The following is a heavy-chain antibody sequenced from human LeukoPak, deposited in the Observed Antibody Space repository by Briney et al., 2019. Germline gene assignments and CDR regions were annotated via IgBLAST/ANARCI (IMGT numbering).Heavy chain of an antibody. D-gene: IGHD1/OR15-1a*01. Sequence: PGRSLRLSCAASGFTFTTFGIRWVRQAPGKGLEWVAAISPDGNIEYYTDSVKGRFTISRDNSKNMIYLQMNSLRGEDSAVYYCAKINNDDDYWGQRTLVTVSS. CDR3: AKINNDDDY. J-gene: IGHJ4*02. CDR2: ISPDGNIE. V-gene: IGHV3-30*18. CDR1: GFTFTTFG.